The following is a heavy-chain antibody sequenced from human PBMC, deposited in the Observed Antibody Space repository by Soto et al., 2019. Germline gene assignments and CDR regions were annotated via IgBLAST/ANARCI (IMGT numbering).Heavy chain of an antibody. V-gene: IGHV4-4*07. Sequence: QVQLQESGPGLVKPSETLSLICTVSGGSISNYFWDWIRQPAGKGLEWIGRIFSSGSTNYNASLKSRVTMSVDTSKNQVSLKLTPMTAADTAVYYCARNVASPGVSGSWGAFDIWGQGTMVTVSS. J-gene: IGHJ3*02. CDR1: GGSISNYF. CDR3: ARNVASPGVSGSWGAFDI. CDR2: IFSSGST. D-gene: IGHD5-12*01.